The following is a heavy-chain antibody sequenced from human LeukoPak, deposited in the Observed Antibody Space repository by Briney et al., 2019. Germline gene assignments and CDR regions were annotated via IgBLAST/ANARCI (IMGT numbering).Heavy chain of an antibody. CDR3: ASLGSVSSRIIDFDY. D-gene: IGHD3-10*01. V-gene: IGHV1-46*01. CDR1: GYTFTTYY. Sequence: ASVKVSCKASGYTFTTYYMHWVRQAPGQGLEWMGIIDPSGGGTNYAQRFQGRVTMTRDTSTSTVYMELSSLRSEDTAVYYCASLGSVSSRIIDFDYWGQGTLVTVSS. CDR2: IDPSGGGT. J-gene: IGHJ4*02.